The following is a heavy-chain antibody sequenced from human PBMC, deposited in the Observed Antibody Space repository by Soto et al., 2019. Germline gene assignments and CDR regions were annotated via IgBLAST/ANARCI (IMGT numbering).Heavy chain of an antibody. CDR3: ARTGWPQSSYYFDY. CDR1: GFSFSLFW. CDR2: INEDGSEK. Sequence: GGSLRLSCAASGFSFSLFWMSWGRQTPGKGLEWVANINEDGSEKFFADSVKGRLTISRDNAKNSLSLQMNSLTADDTAVYYCARTGWPQSSYYFDYWGQGTLVTVSS. D-gene: IGHD3-16*01. V-gene: IGHV3-7*03. J-gene: IGHJ4*02.